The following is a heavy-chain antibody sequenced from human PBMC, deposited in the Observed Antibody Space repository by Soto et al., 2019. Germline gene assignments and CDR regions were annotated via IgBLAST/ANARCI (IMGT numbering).Heavy chain of an antibody. CDR2: FDPEDGET. V-gene: IGHV1-24*01. CDR1: GYTLTELS. CDR3: THLPLNTMVQGSKAFDI. D-gene: IGHD3-10*01. J-gene: IGHJ3*02. Sequence: ASVKVSCKVSGYTLTELSMHWVRQAPGKGLEWMGGFDPEDGETLYAQKFQGRVTMTEDISTDTAYMELSSLRSEDTAVYYCTHLPLNTMVQGSKAFDIWGQGTMVTVSS.